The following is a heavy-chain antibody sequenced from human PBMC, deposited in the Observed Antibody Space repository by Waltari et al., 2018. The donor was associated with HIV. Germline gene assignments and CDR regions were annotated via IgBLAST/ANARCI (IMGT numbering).Heavy chain of an antibody. V-gene: IGHV1-3*01. CDR1: GYTFTSYA. CDR2: INAGNGNT. D-gene: IGHD6-6*01. CDR3: ARGSVRYSSSSGGLDY. Sequence: QVQLVQSGAAVKKPGASVQVSCKASGYTFTSYAMPWVRQAPGHRLEWIGWINAGNGNTKYSQKFQGRVTITRDTSASTAYMELSSLRAEDTAVYYCARGSVRYSSSSGGLDYWGQGTLVTVSS. J-gene: IGHJ4*02.